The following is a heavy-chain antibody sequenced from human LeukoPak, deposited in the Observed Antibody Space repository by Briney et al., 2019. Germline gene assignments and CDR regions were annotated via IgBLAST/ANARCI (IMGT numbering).Heavy chain of an antibody. CDR2: ISGSGGSA. CDR3: AKGGPTTELNNDVDY. J-gene: IGHJ4*02. D-gene: IGHD1-26*01. CDR1: GFTFSSYA. V-gene: IGHV3-23*01. Sequence: GGSLRLSCAASGFTFSSYAMSWVRQAPGKGLEWVSAISGSGGSAYYADSVKGRFTISRDNSKNTLYLQMNSLRAVDTAVYYCAKGGPTTELNNDVDYWGQGTLVTVSS.